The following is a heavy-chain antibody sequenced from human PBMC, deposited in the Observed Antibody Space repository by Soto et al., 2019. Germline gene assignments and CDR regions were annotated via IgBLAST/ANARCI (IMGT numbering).Heavy chain of an antibody. V-gene: IGHV3-23*01. J-gene: IGHJ4*02. D-gene: IGHD6-6*01. Sequence: EVQLLESGGGLVQPGESLRLSCAASGFTFSSYAMSWVRQAPGKGLEWVSVISGSDDSTYYADSVKGRFTISRDNSKNTRYLQMNSLRAENTAVYDCATRSCSFTFDYWGQGTLGTVSS. CDR2: ISGSDDST. CDR1: GFTFSSYA. CDR3: ATRSCSFTFDY.